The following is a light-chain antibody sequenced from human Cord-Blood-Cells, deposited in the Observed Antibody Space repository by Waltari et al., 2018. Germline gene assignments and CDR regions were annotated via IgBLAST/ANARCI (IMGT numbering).Light chain of an antibody. CDR1: SSNTGSNT. J-gene: IGLJ3*02. V-gene: IGLV1-44*01. Sequence: QSVLTQPPSASGTPGQRVTIPCSGRSSNTGSNTVNWYQQLPGTAPKLLIYSNNQRPSGVPDRFSGSKSGTSASLAISGLQSEDEADYYCAAWDDSLNGRVFGGGTKLTVL. CDR2: SNN. CDR3: AAWDDSLNGRV.